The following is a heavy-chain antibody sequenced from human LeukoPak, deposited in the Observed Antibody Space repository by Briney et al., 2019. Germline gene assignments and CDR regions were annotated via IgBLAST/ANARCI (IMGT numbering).Heavy chain of an antibody. V-gene: IGHV3-23*01. J-gene: IGHJ6*02. D-gene: IGHD2-8*01. CDR1: GFTFSSYA. CDR3: VRDNTNYNNYHGMDV. CDR2: VTDTGGNT. Sequence: PGGSLRLSCAAAGFTFSSYAMTWVRQAPVKGLEWLSVVTDTGGNTYHADSVKGRFTISRDNSKNTVYLEMNSLRAEDTAVYYCVRDNTNYNNYHGMDVWGQGTTVTVSS.